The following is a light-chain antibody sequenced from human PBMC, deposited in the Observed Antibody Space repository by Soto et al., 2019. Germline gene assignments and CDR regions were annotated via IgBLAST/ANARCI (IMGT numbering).Light chain of an antibody. J-gene: IGKJ3*01. V-gene: IGKV3-20*01. CDR2: GAS. CDR3: QQYGSAPFT. CDR1: QNVSSTY. Sequence: ESVLTQSPGTLSLSPGERATISCRASQNVSSTYLAWYQQKPGQAPRLLIYGASNRATGIPDRFSGSGSGTEFTITISRLEPEDFAVYYCQQYGSAPFTFGPGTKVDIK.